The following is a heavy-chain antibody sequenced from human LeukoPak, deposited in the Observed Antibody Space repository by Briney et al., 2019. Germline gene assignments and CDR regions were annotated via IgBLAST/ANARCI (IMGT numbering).Heavy chain of an antibody. J-gene: IGHJ4*02. CDR1: GGSISSSNW. Sequence: PSETLSLTCAVSGGSISSSNWWSWVRQPPGKGLEWIGEIYHSGGTNYNPSLKSRVTISVDKSKNQFSLKLSSVTAADTAVYYCAREHDSSGYYRVLDYWGQGTLVTVSS. D-gene: IGHD3-22*01. CDR2: IYHSGGT. CDR3: AREHDSSGYYRVLDY. V-gene: IGHV4-4*02.